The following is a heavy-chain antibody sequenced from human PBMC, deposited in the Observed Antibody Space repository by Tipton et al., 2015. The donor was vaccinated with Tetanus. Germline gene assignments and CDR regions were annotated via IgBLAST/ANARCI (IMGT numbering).Heavy chain of an antibody. V-gene: IGHV3-30*04. CDR3: ARDKSWGYNWNDVSNFDY. Sequence: SLRLSCAASGFTFSSYAMHWVRQAPGKGLEWVAVISYDGSNKYYADSVKGRFTISRDNSKNTLYLQMNSLRAEDTAVYYCARDKSWGYNWNDVSNFDYWGQGTLVTVSS. CDR1: GFTFSSYA. J-gene: IGHJ4*02. D-gene: IGHD1-20*01. CDR2: ISYDGSNK.